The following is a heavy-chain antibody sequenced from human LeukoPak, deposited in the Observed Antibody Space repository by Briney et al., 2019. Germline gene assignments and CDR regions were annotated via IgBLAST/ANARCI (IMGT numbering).Heavy chain of an antibody. CDR3: ARGGYYDFWSGYYQGHFLDP. D-gene: IGHD3-3*01. V-gene: IGHV4-59*12. CDR2: IYYSGST. CDR1: GGSISSYY. J-gene: IGHJ5*02. Sequence: SETLSLTCTVSGGSISSYYWSWIRQPPGKGLEWIGYIYYSGSTNYNPSLKSRVTISVDTSKNQFPLKLSSVTAADTAVYYCARGGYYDFWSGYYQGHFLDPWGQGTLVTVSS.